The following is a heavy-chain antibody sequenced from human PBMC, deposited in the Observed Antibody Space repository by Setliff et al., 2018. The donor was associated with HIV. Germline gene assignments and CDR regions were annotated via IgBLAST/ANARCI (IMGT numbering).Heavy chain of an antibody. D-gene: IGHD4-17*01. CDR2: INHSGST. Sequence: SETLSLTCAVYGGSFSGYYWSWIRQPPGKGLEWIGEINHSGSTNNNPSLKSRVTISVDTSKNQFSLKLTSVTAADTAVYYCARFEVTPVTTRDSWGQGTLVTVSS. CDR1: GGSFSGYY. CDR3: ARFEVTPVTTRDS. J-gene: IGHJ4*02. V-gene: IGHV4-34*01.